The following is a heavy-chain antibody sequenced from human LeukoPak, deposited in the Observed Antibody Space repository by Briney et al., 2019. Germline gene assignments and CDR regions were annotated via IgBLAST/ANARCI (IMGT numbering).Heavy chain of an antibody. D-gene: IGHD3-3*01. CDR3: AREVTIFGVVTNFDY. J-gene: IGHJ4*02. CDR2: IYHSGST. V-gene: IGHV4-30-2*01. CDR1: GGSISSGGYY. Sequence: SETLSLTCTVSGGSISSGGYYWSWIRQPQGKGLEWIGYIYHSGSTYYNPSLKSRVTISVDRSKNQFSLKLSSVTAADTAVYYCAREVTIFGVVTNFDYWGQGTLVTVSS.